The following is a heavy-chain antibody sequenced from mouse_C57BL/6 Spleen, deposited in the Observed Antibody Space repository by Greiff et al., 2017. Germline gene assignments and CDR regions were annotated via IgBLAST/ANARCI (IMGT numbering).Heavy chain of an antibody. CDR1: GFTFSSYA. J-gene: IGHJ1*03. V-gene: IGHV5-4*01. CDR3: ARDPYYYGSTSSYWYFDV. Sequence: EVKVEESGGGLVKPGGSLKLSCAASGFTFSSYAMSWVRQTPEKRLEWVATISDGGSYTYYPDNVKGRFTISRDNAKNNLYLQMSHLKSEDTAMYYCARDPYYYGSTSSYWYFDVWGTGTTVTVSS. CDR2: ISDGGSYT. D-gene: IGHD1-1*01.